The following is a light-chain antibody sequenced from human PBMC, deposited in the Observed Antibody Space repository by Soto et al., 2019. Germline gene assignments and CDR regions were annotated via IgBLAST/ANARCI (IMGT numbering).Light chain of an antibody. Sequence: DIHVTQSPSTLSASLGDRVTITCRASQTINNCLAWYQQKPGKAPKLLIYNASNLESGVPSRFSGSGSGTEFTLTISSLQPDDFGTYYCQQYNGFLFTFGPGTKVDIK. J-gene: IGKJ3*01. CDR2: NAS. CDR3: QQYNGFLFT. V-gene: IGKV1-5*03. CDR1: QTINNC.